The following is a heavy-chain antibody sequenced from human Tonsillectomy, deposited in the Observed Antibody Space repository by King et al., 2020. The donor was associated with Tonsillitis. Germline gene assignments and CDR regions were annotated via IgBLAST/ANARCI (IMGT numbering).Heavy chain of an antibody. J-gene: IGHJ2*01. D-gene: IGHD2-2*01. CDR1: GYSFTSYW. V-gene: IGHV5-51*01. CDR3: ARVYCSSTICYWYFDV. Sequence: QLVQSGAEVKKPGESLKISCKGSGYSFTSYWIGWVRQMPGKGLEWMGIIYPDDSDTRYSPSFQGQCTISADQSIRTAYLQWGGLKASDTAMYYCARVYCSSTICYWYFDVWGRGTLVTVSS. CDR2: IYPDDSDT.